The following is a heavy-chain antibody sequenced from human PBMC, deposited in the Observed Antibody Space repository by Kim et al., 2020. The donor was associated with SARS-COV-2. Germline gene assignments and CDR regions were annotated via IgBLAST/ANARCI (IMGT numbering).Heavy chain of an antibody. CDR3: ARHGGDTAMVGYYGMDV. Sequence: GESLKISCKGSGYSFTSYWISWVRQMPGKGLEWMGRIDPSDSYTNYSPSFQGHVTISADKSISTAYLQWSSPKASDTAMYYCARHGGDTAMVGYYGMDVWGQGTTVTVSS. J-gene: IGHJ6*02. D-gene: IGHD5-18*01. CDR2: IDPSDSYT. CDR1: GYSFTSYW. V-gene: IGHV5-10-1*01.